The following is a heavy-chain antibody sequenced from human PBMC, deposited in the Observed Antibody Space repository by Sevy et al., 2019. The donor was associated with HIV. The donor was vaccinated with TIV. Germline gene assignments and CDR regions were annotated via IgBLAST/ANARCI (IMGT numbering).Heavy chain of an antibody. CDR1: GVSISTYY. V-gene: IGHV4-59*01. J-gene: IGHJ4*02. Sequence: SETLSLTCTVSGVSISTYYWSWIRQPPGKGLEWIGYIYYSGSTNYNPSLKSRVTISVDTSKNQFSLKLSSVTAADTAVYYCARGQYSYGYWREFDYWGQGTLVTVSS. D-gene: IGHD5-18*01. CDR2: IYYSGST. CDR3: ARGQYSYGYWREFDY.